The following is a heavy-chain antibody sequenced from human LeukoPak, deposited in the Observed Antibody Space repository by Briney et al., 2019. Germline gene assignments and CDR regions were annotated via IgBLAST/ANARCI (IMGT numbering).Heavy chain of an antibody. D-gene: IGHD6-6*01. V-gene: IGHV1-8*01. Sequence: ASVKVSCKASGYTFTSYDINWVRQATGQGLEWMEWMNPNSGNTGYAQKFQGRVTMTRNTSISTAYMELSSLRSEDTAVYYCARGVIAARPSYYYMDVWGKGTTVTVSS. CDR3: ARGVIAARPSYYYMDV. CDR2: MNPNSGNT. J-gene: IGHJ6*03. CDR1: GYTFTSYD.